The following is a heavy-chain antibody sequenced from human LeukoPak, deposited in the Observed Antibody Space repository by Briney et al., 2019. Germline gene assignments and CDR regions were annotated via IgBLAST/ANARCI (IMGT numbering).Heavy chain of an antibody. Sequence: KSSETLSLTCTVSVGSISISSYYCGWIRQPPGKGREWIGSIYYSERTYYNPSLKSRVTISVDTSKNQFSLKLSSVTAADTAVYYCARTRYYYNSRSYGAPYYFDYWGQGTLVTVSS. V-gene: IGHV4-39*01. J-gene: IGHJ4*02. CDR1: VGSISISSYY. D-gene: IGHD3-10*01. CDR3: ARTRYYYNSRSYGAPYYFDY. CDR2: IYYSERT.